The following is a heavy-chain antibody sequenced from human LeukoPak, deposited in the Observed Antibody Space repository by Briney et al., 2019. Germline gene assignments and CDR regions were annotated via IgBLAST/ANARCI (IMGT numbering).Heavy chain of an antibody. CDR3: ATGSEEGVGGSYFDY. Sequence: GRSLRLSCAASGFTFDDYAMHWVRHAPGKGLEWVSGISWNSGSIGYADSVKGRFTISRDNAKNSLYLQMNSLRSEDTAVYYCATGSEEGVGGSYFDYWGQGTLVTVSS. J-gene: IGHJ4*02. CDR2: ISWNSGSI. V-gene: IGHV3-9*01. D-gene: IGHD4-23*01. CDR1: GFTFDDYA.